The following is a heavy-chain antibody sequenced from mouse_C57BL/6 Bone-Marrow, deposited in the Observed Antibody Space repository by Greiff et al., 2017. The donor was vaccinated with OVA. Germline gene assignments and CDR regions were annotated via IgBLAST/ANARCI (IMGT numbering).Heavy chain of an antibody. CDR2: IDPENGDT. Sequence: VQLQQSGAELVRPGASVKLSCTASGFNIKDDYMHWVKQRPDQGLEWIGWIDPENGDTEYASKFQGKATITADTSSNTAYLQLSSLTSEDTAVYYCTTSPVVAGGYWGQGTTLTVSS. CDR3: TTSPVVAGGY. D-gene: IGHD1-1*01. CDR1: GFNIKDDY. V-gene: IGHV14-4*01. J-gene: IGHJ2*01.